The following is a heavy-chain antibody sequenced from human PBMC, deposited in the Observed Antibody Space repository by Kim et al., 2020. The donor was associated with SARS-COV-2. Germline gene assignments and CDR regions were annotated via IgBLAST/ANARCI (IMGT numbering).Heavy chain of an antibody. J-gene: IGHJ3*02. V-gene: IGHV3-13*04. CDR3: ARSIGDRYDWGDDAFDI. CDR1: GFTFSSYD. D-gene: IGHD3-16*01. Sequence: GGSLRLSCAASGFTFSSYDMHWVRQATGKGLEWVSAIGTAGDTYYPGSVKGRFTISRENAKNSLYLQMNSLRAGDTAVYYCARSIGDRYDWGDDAFDIWGQGTMVTVSS. CDR2: IGTAGDT.